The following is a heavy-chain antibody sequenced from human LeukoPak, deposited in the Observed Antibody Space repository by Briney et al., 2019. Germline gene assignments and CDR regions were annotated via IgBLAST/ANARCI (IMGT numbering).Heavy chain of an antibody. Sequence: GGSLRLSCSASGFTFSTYIMYWVRQAPGKGLEWVAVISYDGSNKYYADSVKGRFTISRDNSKNTLYLQMNSLRAEDTAVYYCARDFGYYFDYWGQGTLVTVSS. CDR1: GFTFSTYI. V-gene: IGHV3-30-3*01. CDR3: ARDFGYYFDY. J-gene: IGHJ4*02. CDR2: ISYDGSNK. D-gene: IGHD3-10*01.